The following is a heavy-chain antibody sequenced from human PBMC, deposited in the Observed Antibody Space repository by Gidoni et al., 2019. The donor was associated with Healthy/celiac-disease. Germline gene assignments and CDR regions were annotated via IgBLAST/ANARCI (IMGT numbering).Heavy chain of an antibody. CDR3: AASVVERAAHQLH. CDR1: GYTLTELS. CDR2: SDPDDGET. J-gene: IGHJ4*02. D-gene: IGHD2-2*01. Sequence: QVQQVQTGAGGKKTGGAATVCCKVPGYTLTELSMHWVRKAPGEGLAWMGGSDPDDGETIYAPKFQGRVTMTSDTSTDTAYMQLSSLRSEDTAVYYCAASVVERAAHQLHWGQGTLVTVSS. V-gene: IGHV1-24*01.